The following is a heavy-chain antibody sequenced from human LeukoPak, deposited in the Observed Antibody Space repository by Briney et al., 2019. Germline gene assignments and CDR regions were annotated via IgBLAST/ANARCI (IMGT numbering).Heavy chain of an antibody. CDR3: VREFRGSGSYSFDP. CDR2: IYTSGST. D-gene: IGHD3-10*01. CDR1: GGSFSGYY. J-gene: IGHJ5*02. Sequence: SETLSLTCAVYGGSFSGYYWSWIRQPAGKGLEWIGRIYTSGSTNYNPSLKSRVTISVDTSKNQFSLKLSSVTAADTAVYYCVREFRGSGSYSFDPWGQGTLVTVSS. V-gene: IGHV4-4*07.